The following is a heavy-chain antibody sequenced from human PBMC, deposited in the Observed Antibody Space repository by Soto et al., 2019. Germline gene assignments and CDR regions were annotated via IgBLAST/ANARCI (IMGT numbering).Heavy chain of an antibody. CDR3: ARDFQRAGDNSYYYYGMDV. CDR1: GGTFSSYA. V-gene: IGHV1-69*06. Sequence: VASVKVSCKASGGTFSSYAISWVRQAPGQGLEWMGGIIPIFGTANYAQKFQGRVTITADKSTSTAYMELSSLRSEDTAVYYCARDFQRAGDNSYYYYGMDVWGQGTTVTVSS. D-gene: IGHD4-17*01. J-gene: IGHJ6*02. CDR2: IIPIFGTA.